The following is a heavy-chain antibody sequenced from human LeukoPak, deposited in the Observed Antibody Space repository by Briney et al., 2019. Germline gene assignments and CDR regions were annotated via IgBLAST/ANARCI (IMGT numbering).Heavy chain of an antibody. V-gene: IGHV3-48*01. Sequence: GGSLGLSCAASGFSFSSYSMNWVRQAPGKGLEWISYITRDSGIISYADSVKGRFTISRYNAKNSLYLQMSSLRAEDTAAYFCARDLDWAFDYWGQGTLVTVSS. CDR1: GFSFSSYS. CDR2: ITRDSGII. D-gene: IGHD3-9*01. CDR3: ARDLDWAFDY. J-gene: IGHJ4*02.